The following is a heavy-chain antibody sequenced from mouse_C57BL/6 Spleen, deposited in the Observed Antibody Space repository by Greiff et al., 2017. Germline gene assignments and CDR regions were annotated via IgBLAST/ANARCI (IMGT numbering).Heavy chain of an antibody. J-gene: IGHJ2*01. Sequence: EVKLQESGPELVKPGASVKMSCKASGYTFTDYNMHWVKQSHGKSLEWIGYINPNNGGTSYNQKFKGKATLTVNKSSSTAYMELRSLTSEDSAVYYCARDGDYGFDYWGQGTTLTVSS. CDR2: INPNNGGT. D-gene: IGHD2-4*01. V-gene: IGHV1-22*01. CDR1: GYTFTDYN. CDR3: ARDGDYGFDY.